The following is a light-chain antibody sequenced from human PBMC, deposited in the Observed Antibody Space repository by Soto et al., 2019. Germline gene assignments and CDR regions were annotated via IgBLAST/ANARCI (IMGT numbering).Light chain of an antibody. CDR3: QQYDNLPRT. Sequence: DIQMTQSPSSLSASVGDRVTITCQASQDIKNYLNWYQQKSGKAPKLLIYDASDLETGVPSRFSGSGSGTDFTFTINSLQPEDIATYYCQQYDNLPRTFGQGTKVDI. V-gene: IGKV1-33*01. CDR1: QDIKNY. CDR2: DAS. J-gene: IGKJ1*01.